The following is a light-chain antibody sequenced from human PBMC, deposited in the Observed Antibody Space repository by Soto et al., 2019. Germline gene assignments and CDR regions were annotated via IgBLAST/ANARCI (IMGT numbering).Light chain of an antibody. CDR3: QHYDNWPPWT. V-gene: IGKV1-5*01. J-gene: IGKJ5*01. Sequence: DIQMTQSPPTLSASVGEIVTINFRASQSISSWLAWYQQKPGKVPKLLIYAASTLQSGVPSRFSGSGSGTEFTLTISSLQSEDFAVYYCQHYDNWPPWTFGQGTRLEIK. CDR2: AAS. CDR1: QSISSW.